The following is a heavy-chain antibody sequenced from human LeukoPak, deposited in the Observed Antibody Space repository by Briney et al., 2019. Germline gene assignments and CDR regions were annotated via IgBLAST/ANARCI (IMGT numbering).Heavy chain of an antibody. CDR1: GGSFSGYY. J-gene: IGHJ4*02. D-gene: IGHD3-22*01. Sequence: SETLSLTCAVYGGSFSGYYWSWLRQPPGKGLEGIGEINHSGSTNYHPSLKSRVTISVNTSKNQFSLKLSSVTAAGTAVYYCARLMYYYDSWGQGTLVTVSS. CDR2: INHSGST. V-gene: IGHV4-34*01. CDR3: ARLMYYYDS.